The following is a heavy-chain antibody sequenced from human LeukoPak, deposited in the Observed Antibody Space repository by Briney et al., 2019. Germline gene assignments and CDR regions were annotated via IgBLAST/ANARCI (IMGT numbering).Heavy chain of an antibody. D-gene: IGHD3-22*01. J-gene: IGHJ5*02. CDR1: GYTFTSYG. V-gene: IGHV1-18*01. CDR3: ARTHYYDSSGTFDP. CDR2: ISAYNGNT. Sequence: GASVKVSCKASGYTFTSYGISWVRQAPGQGLEWMGWISAYNGNTNYAQKLQGRVTMTTDTSTSTAYMELRSLRSDDTAVYYCARTHYYDSSGTFDPWGQGTLVTVSS.